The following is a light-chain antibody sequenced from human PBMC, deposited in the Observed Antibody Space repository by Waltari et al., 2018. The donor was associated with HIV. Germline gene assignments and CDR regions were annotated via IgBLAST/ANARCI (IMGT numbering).Light chain of an antibody. V-gene: IGKV3-15*01. CDR3: QQYNNWWT. CDR2: DAS. CDR1: QSVRSN. Sequence: EIVMTQSPATLSVSPVERPTLSCRASQSVRSNLAGYQQKPGQAPRLLIYDASTRATGIPARFSGSGSGTEFSLTISSLQSEDFAVYYCQQYNNWWTFGQGTKVEIK. J-gene: IGKJ1*01.